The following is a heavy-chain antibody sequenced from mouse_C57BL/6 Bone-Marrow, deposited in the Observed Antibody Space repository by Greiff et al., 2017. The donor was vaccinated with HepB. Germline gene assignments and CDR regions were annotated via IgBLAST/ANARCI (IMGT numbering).Heavy chain of an antibody. V-gene: IGHV2-2*01. D-gene: IGHD2-12*01. J-gene: IGHJ4*01. CDR2: IWSGGST. Sequence: QVQLQQSGPGLVQPSQSLSITCTVSGFSLTSYGVHWVRQSPGKGLEWLGVIWSGGSTDYNAAFISRLSISKDNSKSQVFFKINSLQAEDTAIYYCARKTHYKGAMDYWGQGNPDTASS. CDR3: ARKTHYKGAMDY. CDR1: GFSLTSYG.